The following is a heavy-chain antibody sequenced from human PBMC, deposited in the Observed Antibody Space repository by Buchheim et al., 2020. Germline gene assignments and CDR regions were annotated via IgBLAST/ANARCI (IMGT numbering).Heavy chain of an antibody. V-gene: IGHV3-7*01. CDR2: IKQDGSEK. Sequence: EVQLVESGGGLVQPGGSLRLSCAASGFTFSSYWMSWVRQAPGKGLEWVANIKQDGSEKYHVDSVRGRFTISRDNAKNSLYLQMNSLRAEDTAVYYCARSSPYSSRPVLYYFDYWGQGTL. D-gene: IGHD6-13*01. CDR1: GFTFSSYW. CDR3: ARSSPYSSRPVLYYFDY. J-gene: IGHJ4*02.